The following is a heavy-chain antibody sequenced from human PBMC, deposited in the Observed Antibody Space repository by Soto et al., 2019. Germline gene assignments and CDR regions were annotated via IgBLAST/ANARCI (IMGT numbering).Heavy chain of an antibody. D-gene: IGHD3-10*01. CDR3: ARVPYLYGSGSYGSGYYYYGMDV. V-gene: IGHV1-69*01. Sequence: QVQLVQSGAEVKKPGSSVKVSCKASGGTFSSYAISWVRQAPGQGLEWMGGIIPIFGTANYAQKFQGRVTITADESTSTAYMELSSLRSEATAVYYCARVPYLYGSGSYGSGYYYYGMDVWGQGTTVTVSS. CDR1: GGTFSSYA. CDR2: IIPIFGTA. J-gene: IGHJ6*02.